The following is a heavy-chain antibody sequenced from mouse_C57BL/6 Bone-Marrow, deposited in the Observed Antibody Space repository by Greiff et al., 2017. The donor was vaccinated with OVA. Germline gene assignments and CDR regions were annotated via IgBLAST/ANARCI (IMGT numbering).Heavy chain of an antibody. Sequence: EVMLVESGGGLVQPGGSLSLSCAASGFTFTDYYMSWVRQPPGKELEWLGFIRNKANGYTTEYSASVKGRFTISRDNSQSILYLQMNALRADDSATYYCARSPLYYGFDYWGQGTTLTVSS. CDR3: ARSPLYYGFDY. D-gene: IGHD1-1*01. V-gene: IGHV7-3*01. CDR2: IRNKANGYTT. CDR1: GFTFTDYY. J-gene: IGHJ2*01.